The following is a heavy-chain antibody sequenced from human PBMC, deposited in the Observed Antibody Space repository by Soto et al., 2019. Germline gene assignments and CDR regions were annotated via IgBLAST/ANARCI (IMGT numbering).Heavy chain of an antibody. Sequence: ASVKVSCKASGYTFTSYAMHWVRQAPGQRLEWMGWINAGNGNTKYSQKFQGRVTITRDTSASTAYMELSSLRSEDTAVYYCASIHPAYDFWSGYYQDAFDIWGQGTMVTVSS. CDR2: INAGNGNT. CDR1: GYTFTSYA. D-gene: IGHD3-3*01. V-gene: IGHV1-3*01. CDR3: ASIHPAYDFWSGYYQDAFDI. J-gene: IGHJ3*02.